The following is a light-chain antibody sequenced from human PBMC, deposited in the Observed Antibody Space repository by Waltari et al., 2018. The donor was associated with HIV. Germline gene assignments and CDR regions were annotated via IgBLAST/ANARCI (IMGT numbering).Light chain of an antibody. CDR3: ASYTSSSTL. J-gene: IGLJ2*01. CDR1: SSDVGGYNF. Sequence: QSALTQPASVSGSPGQSITISCTGTSSDVGGYNFVSWFQQHPGKAPKLLIYEVTHRPSGGSNRFSGSKSGNTASLTISGLQADDEADYSCASYTSSSTLFGGGTKLTVL. V-gene: IGLV2-14*03. CDR2: EVT.